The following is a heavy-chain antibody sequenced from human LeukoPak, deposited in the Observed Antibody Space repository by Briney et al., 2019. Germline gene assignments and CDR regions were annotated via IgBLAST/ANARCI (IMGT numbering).Heavy chain of an antibody. Sequence: GGSLRLSCAASGFTFSSYAMYWVRQAPGKGLEWVSGICGSGGSTHYADSVKGRFAISRDNSKNTVYLQMNSLRAEDTALYYCARATMGTYYYMDVWGKGTTVTVSS. V-gene: IGHV3-23*01. D-gene: IGHD7-27*01. CDR2: ICGSGGST. J-gene: IGHJ6*03. CDR3: ARATMGTYYYMDV. CDR1: GFTFSSYA.